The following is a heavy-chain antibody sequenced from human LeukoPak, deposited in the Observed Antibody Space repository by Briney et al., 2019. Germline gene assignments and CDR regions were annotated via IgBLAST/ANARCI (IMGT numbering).Heavy chain of an antibody. J-gene: IGHJ3*02. CDR2: IYTSGST. V-gene: IGHV4-4*07. Sequence: PSETLSLTCTVSGGSISSYYWSWIRQPAGKGLEWIGRIYTSGSTNYDPSLKSRVTMSVDTSKNQFSLKLTSVTAADTAVYYCARGSYSRTPLEAFDIWGQGTMVTVPS. CDR3: ARGSYSRTPLEAFDI. CDR1: GGSISSYY. D-gene: IGHD6-13*01.